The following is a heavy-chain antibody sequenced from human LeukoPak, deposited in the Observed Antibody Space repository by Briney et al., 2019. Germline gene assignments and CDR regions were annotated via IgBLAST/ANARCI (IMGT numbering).Heavy chain of an antibody. D-gene: IGHD2-21*02. CDR2: IHPNSGGT. CDR1: GYTFTDYY. J-gene: IGHJ4*02. CDR3: ARGLTFCGGDCYTNFDL. V-gene: IGHV1-2*02. Sequence: ASVKVSCKASGYTFTDYYIHWVRQAPRQGLEWMGWIHPNSGGTNYAQKFQGRVTMTRDTSISTAYMEMSRLRSDDTAVYYCARGLTFCGGDCYTNFDLWGQGTLVTVSS.